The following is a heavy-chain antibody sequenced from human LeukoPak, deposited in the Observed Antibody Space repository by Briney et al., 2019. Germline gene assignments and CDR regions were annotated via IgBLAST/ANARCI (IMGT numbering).Heavy chain of an antibody. CDR1: GFTFSSHW. Sequence: GGSLRLSCAASGFTFSSHWMHWVRQAPGKGLVWVSRINSDGGSISYADSVKGRFTISRDNSKNTLHLQMNSLRAEDTAVYYCAKSSNMVRGVIITRPPDYWGQGTLVTVSS. J-gene: IGHJ4*02. V-gene: IGHV3-74*01. D-gene: IGHD3-10*01. CDR2: INSDGGSI. CDR3: AKSSNMVRGVIITRPPDY.